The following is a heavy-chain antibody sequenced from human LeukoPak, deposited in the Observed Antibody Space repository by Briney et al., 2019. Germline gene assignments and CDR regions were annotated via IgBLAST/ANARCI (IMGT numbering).Heavy chain of an antibody. CDR3: ARGDAYNWFDP. Sequence: SVKVSCKASGGTFSSYAISWVRQAPGQGLEWMGRIIPILGIANYAQKFQGRVTITADKSTSTAYMELRSLRSDDTAVYYCARGDAYNWFDPWGQGTLVTVSS. J-gene: IGHJ5*02. CDR2: IIPILGIA. V-gene: IGHV1-69*04. CDR1: GGTFSSYA.